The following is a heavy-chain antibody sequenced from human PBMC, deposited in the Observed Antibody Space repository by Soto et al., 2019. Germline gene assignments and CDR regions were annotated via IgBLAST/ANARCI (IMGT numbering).Heavy chain of an antibody. CDR3: AREQRGYDYHYYGMDV. Sequence: QVQLVQSGAEVKKPGSSVKVSCKASGGTFSSYAISWVRQAPGQGLEWMGGIIPIFGTANYAQKFQGRVTITAEEYTSTAYMELSSLRSEDTAVYYCAREQRGYDYHYYGMDVWGQGTTVTVSS. CDR1: GGTFSSYA. J-gene: IGHJ6*02. CDR2: IIPIFGTA. V-gene: IGHV1-69*12. D-gene: IGHD5-12*01.